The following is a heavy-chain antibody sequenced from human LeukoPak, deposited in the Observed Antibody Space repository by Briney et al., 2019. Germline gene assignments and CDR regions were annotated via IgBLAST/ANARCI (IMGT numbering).Heavy chain of an antibody. CDR1: GFTFSSYG. J-gene: IGHJ6*03. D-gene: IGHD3-16*01. CDR2: IRSDGRNK. Sequence: GGSLRLSCTASGFTFSSYGMQFSSYGMNWVRQAPGQGLEWVAFIRSDGRNKYYADSVKGRFTISRDNTKNMLYLQMNSLRAEDTAVYYCAKLKINYYYYMDVWGKGTTVIVSS. CDR3: AKLKINYYYYMDV. V-gene: IGHV3-30*02.